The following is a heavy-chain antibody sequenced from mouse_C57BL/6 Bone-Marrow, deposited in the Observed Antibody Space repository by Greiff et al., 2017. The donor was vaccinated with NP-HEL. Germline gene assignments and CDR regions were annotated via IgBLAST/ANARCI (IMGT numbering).Heavy chain of an antibody. D-gene: IGHD2-3*01. CDR3: ARWGWLEYYFDY. J-gene: IGHJ2*01. V-gene: IGHV1-63*01. CDR2: IYPGGGYT. Sequence: VQLQESGAELVRPGTSVKMSCKASGYTFTNYWIGWAKQRPGHGLEWIGDIYPGGGYTNYNEKFKGKATLTADKSSSTAYMQFSSLTSEDSAIYYCARWGWLEYYFDYWGQGTTLTVSS. CDR1: GYTFTNYW.